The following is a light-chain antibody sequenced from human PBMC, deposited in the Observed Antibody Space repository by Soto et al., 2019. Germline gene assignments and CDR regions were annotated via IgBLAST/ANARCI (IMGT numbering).Light chain of an antibody. J-gene: IGLJ1*01. CDR1: SSDVGSYNR. Sequence: QSVLTQPPSVSGSPGQSVTISCTGTSSDVGSYNRVSWYQQPPGTAPQLMIYEVSNRPSGVPDRFSGSKSGNTASLTISGLQDEDEADYYCTSYTSSSTYVFGTGTKVTVL. CDR3: TSYTSSSTYV. V-gene: IGLV2-18*02. CDR2: EVS.